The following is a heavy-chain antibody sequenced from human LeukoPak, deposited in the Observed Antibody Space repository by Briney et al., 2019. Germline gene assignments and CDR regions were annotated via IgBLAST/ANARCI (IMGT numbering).Heavy chain of an antibody. CDR2: ISVYNGNT. CDR3: ARDGNDYGHYYYHYGMDV. J-gene: IGHJ6*04. V-gene: IGHV1-18*01. Sequence: ASVTVSFKSSGYTFTIYGFSWVRQPPGQGLEWMGWISVYNGNTNYAQKLQGRVTKTTDTSTSTAYMELRSLRSDDRAVYYCARDGNDYGHYYYHYGMDVWGEGTTVSVSS. CDR1: GYTFTIYG. D-gene: IGHD4-17*01.